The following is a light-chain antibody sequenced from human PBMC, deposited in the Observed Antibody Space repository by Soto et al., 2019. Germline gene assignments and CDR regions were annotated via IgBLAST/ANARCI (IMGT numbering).Light chain of an antibody. J-gene: IGLJ3*02. Sequence: QSVLTQPPSASGSPGQSVTISCTGTSSDVGAYNSVSWYQQHPGKAPRLMIYEVNKRPSGVPDRFSGSKSGNMASLTVSGLKAEDEADYYCNSHGGSNNFWVFGGGTKVTVL. CDR1: SSDVGAYNS. V-gene: IGLV2-8*01. CDR2: EVN. CDR3: NSHGGSNNFWV.